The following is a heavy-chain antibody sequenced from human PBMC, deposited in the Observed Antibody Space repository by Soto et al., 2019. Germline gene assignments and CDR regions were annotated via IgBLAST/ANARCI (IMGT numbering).Heavy chain of an antibody. CDR3: ARDRTSYGSGMGYYGMDV. CDR2: ISAYNGNT. CDR1: GYTFTSYG. J-gene: IGHJ6*02. V-gene: IGHV1-18*01. D-gene: IGHD3-10*01. Sequence: VASVKVSCKASGYTFTSYGISWVRQAPGQGLEWMGWISAYNGNTNYAQKLQGRVTMTTDTSTSTAYMELRSLRSDDTAVYYCARDRTSYGSGMGYYGMDVWGQGTTVTVS.